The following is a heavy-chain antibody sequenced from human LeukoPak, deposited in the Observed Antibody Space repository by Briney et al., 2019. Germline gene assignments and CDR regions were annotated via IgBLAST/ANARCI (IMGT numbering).Heavy chain of an antibody. CDR1: GGSISSGGYY. Sequence: SETLSLTCTVSGGSISSGGYYWSWIRQPPGNGLEWIGYIYHSGSTYYNPSLKSRVTISVDRSKNQFSLKLSSVTAADTAVYYCARDSSSLRAFDYWGQGTLVTVSS. V-gene: IGHV4-30-2*01. CDR3: ARDSSSLRAFDY. CDR2: IYHSGST. D-gene: IGHD6-6*01. J-gene: IGHJ4*02.